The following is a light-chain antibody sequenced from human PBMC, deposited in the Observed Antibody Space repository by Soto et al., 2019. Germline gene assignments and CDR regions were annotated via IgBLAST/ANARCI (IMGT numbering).Light chain of an antibody. CDR3: QQYNSYPWT. V-gene: IGKV1-5*01. Sequence: DIRMTQSPATLSASLGDRVTITCGASQSISSWLAWYQQKPGKAPKLLIYDASSLESGVPSRFSGSGSGTEFTLTISSLQTDDFATYYCQQYNSYPWTFGQGTKVDIK. CDR2: DAS. CDR1: QSISSW. J-gene: IGKJ1*01.